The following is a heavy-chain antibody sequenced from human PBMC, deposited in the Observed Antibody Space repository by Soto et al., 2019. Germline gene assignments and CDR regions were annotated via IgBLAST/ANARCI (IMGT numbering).Heavy chain of an antibody. CDR3: ARGITFPTPLDY. D-gene: IGHD1-20*01. J-gene: IGHJ4*02. CDR2: INAGNGNT. V-gene: IGHV1-3*01. CDR1: GYTFTSYA. Sequence: ASVKVSCKASGYTFTSYAMHWVRQAPGQRLEWMGWINAGNGNTKYSQKFQGRVTITRDTSASTAYMELSSLRSEDTAVYYCARGITFPTPLDYWGQGTQVTVSS.